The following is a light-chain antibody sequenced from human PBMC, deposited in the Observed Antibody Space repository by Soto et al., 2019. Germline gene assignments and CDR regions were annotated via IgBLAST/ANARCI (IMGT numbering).Light chain of an antibody. Sequence: EIVLTQSPGTLSLSPGERATLSCRASQSVSSSYLAWYQQKPGQAPRLLIYGASSRATGIPDRFSGSGSGTDFTLTISRLEPEDFAVYSCQQYDGSSITFGQGTRLEI. CDR2: GAS. CDR3: QQYDGSSIT. J-gene: IGKJ5*01. V-gene: IGKV3-20*01. CDR1: QSVSSSY.